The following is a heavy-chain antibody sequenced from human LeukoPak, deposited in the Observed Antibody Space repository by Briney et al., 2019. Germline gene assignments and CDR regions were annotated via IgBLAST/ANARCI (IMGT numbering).Heavy chain of an antibody. J-gene: IGHJ4*02. Sequence: GGSLRLSCAASGFTLSNYAMNWVRQAPGKGLEWVSSINGSGDKTYYADSVKGRFTISRDNSKNTLYLQMNSLRAEDTAVYYCAKPARTDYADYWGQGTLVTVSS. CDR2: INGSGDKT. V-gene: IGHV3-23*01. D-gene: IGHD1-14*01. CDR3: AKPARTDYADY. CDR1: GFTLSNYA.